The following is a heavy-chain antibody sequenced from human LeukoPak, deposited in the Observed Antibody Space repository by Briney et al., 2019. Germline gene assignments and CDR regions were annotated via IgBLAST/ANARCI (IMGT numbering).Heavy chain of an antibody. CDR3: AKGGHLDY. V-gene: IGHV3-9*01. CDR1: GFTFDDYA. J-gene: IGHJ4*02. Sequence: GGSLRLSCAASGFTFDDYAMHWVRQAPGKGLEWVSGISWNSGSIGYADSVKGRFTISRDNAKNSLYLQMNSLRAEDTAVYYCAKGGHLDYWGQGTLVTVSS. CDR2: ISWNSGSI.